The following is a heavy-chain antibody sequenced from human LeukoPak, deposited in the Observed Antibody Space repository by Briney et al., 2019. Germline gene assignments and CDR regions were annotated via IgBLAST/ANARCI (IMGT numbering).Heavy chain of an antibody. V-gene: IGHV4-61*02. D-gene: IGHD5-18*01. CDR1: GGSISSGSYY. CDR3: ARVNAVDTAMVKDF. Sequence: PSQTLSLTCTVSGGSISSGSYYWSWIRQPAGKGLEWIGRIYTSGSTNYNPSLKSRVTISVDTSKNQFSLKLSSVTVADTAVYYCARVNAVDTAMVKDFWGQGTLVTVSS. CDR2: IYTSGST. J-gene: IGHJ4*02.